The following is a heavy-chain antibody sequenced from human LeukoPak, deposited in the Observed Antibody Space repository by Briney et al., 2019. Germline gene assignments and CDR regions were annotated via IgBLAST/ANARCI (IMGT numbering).Heavy chain of an antibody. Sequence: RASVKVSCKASGYTFTHYGTSWVRQAPGQGLEWMGWISAYNGNTNYAQKLQGRLTMTTDTSTSTAYMELRSLRFDDTAVYYCARSRFKVGAPDDAFDIWGQGTMVTVSS. CDR2: ISAYNGNT. CDR1: GYTFTHYG. CDR3: ARSRFKVGAPDDAFDI. D-gene: IGHD1-26*01. V-gene: IGHV1-18*01. J-gene: IGHJ3*02.